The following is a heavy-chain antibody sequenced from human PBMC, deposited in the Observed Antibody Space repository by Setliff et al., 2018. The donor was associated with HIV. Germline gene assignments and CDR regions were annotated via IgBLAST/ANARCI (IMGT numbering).Heavy chain of an antibody. CDR1: GASLSPYF. CDR3: ARVIWYSGSWFAFDI. Sequence: SETLSLTCAVYGASLSPYFWHWIRQSPGKGLEWIGAIYHSGSSYYSPSLKSRVTLFLDSSKNQFSLTLNSLTAADTAVYYCARVIWYSGSWFAFDIWGQGAMVTVSS. J-gene: IGHJ3*02. CDR2: IYHSGSS. D-gene: IGHD6-13*01. V-gene: IGHV4-34*01.